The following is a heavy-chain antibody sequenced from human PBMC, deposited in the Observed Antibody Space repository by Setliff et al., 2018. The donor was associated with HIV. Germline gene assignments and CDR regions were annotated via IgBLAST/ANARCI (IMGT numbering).Heavy chain of an antibody. V-gene: IGHV4-38-2*01. CDR2: FYHSTT. CDR1: GYSISSGYY. Sequence: SETLSLTCVVSGYSISSGYYWGWIRQPPGTGPEWIGSFYHSTTYYNPSLKSRVTISVDTSKNQFSLKLISVTAADTAVYYCARYGGNSFWFDPWGQGTLVTVSS. CDR3: ARYGGNSFWFDP. D-gene: IGHD2-21*01. J-gene: IGHJ5*02.